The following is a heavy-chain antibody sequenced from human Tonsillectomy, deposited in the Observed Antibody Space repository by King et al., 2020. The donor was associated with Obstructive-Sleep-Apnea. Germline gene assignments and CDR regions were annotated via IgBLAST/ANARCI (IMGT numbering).Heavy chain of an antibody. CDR3: ASDYMDGYYDILTGYSGGYYFDY. D-gene: IGHD3-9*01. V-gene: IGHV3-30*04. J-gene: IGHJ4*02. CDR1: GFTFSSYA. Sequence: VQLVESGGGVVQPGRSLRLSCAASGFTFSSYAMHWVRQAPGKGLEWVAVISYDGSNKYYAYSVKGRFTISRDNSKNTLYLQMNSLGAEDTAVYYCASDYMDGYYDILTGYSGGYYFDYWGQGTLVTVSS. CDR2: ISYDGSNK.